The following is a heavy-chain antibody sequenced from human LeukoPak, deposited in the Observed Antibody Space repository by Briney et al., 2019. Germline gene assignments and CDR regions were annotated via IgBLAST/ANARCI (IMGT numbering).Heavy chain of an antibody. V-gene: IGHV4-31*03. Sequence: SQTLSLTCTVSGGSIHGGDYYWTWIPQHPGKGLEWVGYIYYSGSTYYNPSLKSRVTISVDTSKNQFSLKVSSVTAADTAVYYCARGSATSTWNWFDPWGQGTLVTVSS. J-gene: IGHJ5*02. CDR2: IYYSGST. CDR3: ARGSATSTWNWFDP. CDR1: GGSIHGGDYY.